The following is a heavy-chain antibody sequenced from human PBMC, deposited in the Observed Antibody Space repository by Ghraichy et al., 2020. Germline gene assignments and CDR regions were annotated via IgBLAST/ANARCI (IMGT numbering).Heavy chain of an antibody. D-gene: IGHD5-12*01. Sequence: GGSLRLSCAASGFTFSSYAMHWVRQAPGKGLEWVAVISYDGSNKYYADSVKGRFTISRDNSKNTLYLQMNSLRAEDTAVYYCASSLLGATILDYWGQGTLVTVSS. CDR1: GFTFSSYA. J-gene: IGHJ4*02. CDR3: ASSLLGATILDY. V-gene: IGHV3-30-3*01. CDR2: ISYDGSNK.